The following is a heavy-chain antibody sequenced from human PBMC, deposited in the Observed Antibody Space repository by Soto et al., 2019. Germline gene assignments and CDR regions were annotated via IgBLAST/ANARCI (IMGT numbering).Heavy chain of an antibody. CDR2: ISSSSDTI. CDR3: AKVPVI. CDR1: GVTFSSYS. Sequence: EVQLVESGGGLVQPGGSLRLSCAASGVTFSSYSMDWVRQATGKGLEWVSYISSSSDTIYYAHCVRGRFTISRDNAKNSLYLQMNSLRAEDTAVYYCAKVPVIWGQGTLVTVSS. D-gene: IGHD2-21*01. V-gene: IGHV3-48*01. J-gene: IGHJ4*02.